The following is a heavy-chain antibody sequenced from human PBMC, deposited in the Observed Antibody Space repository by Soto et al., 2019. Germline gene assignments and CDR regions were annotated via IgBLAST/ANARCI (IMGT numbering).Heavy chain of an antibody. Sequence: QVTVKESGPVLVKPTETLTLTCTVSGFSFSNAGLGVSWIRQPPGKALEWLAHIFSNDEKAYSTSLKRRLTISKDTTKSQVVVIMTNMDPVDTATYYCASTYSASWYWFDPWGQGTLVTVS. CDR3: ASTYSASWYWFDP. CDR1: GFSFSNAGLG. D-gene: IGHD6-13*01. J-gene: IGHJ5*02. V-gene: IGHV2-26*04. CDR2: IFSNDEK.